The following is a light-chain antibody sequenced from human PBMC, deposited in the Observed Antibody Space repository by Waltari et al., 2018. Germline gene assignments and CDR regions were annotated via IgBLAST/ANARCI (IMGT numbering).Light chain of an antibody. CDR3: QQRGNWPPIT. V-gene: IGKV3-11*01. CDR2: DAS. CDR1: ESVSDY. J-gene: IGKJ5*01. Sequence: EIVLTQSPATLSLSPGERATLSCRASESVSDYLAWYQQKPGQAPRLLIFDASNRASGIAARFRGSGSGTDFSLTISSLEPEDFAVYYCQQRGNWPPITFGQGTRLEVK.